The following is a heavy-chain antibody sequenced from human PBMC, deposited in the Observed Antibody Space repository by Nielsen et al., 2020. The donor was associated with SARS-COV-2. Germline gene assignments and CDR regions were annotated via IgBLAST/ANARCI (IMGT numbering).Heavy chain of an antibody. CDR1: AFTFSNYA. CDR3: VRSPRGNYDY. CDR2: ISGSGGNI. Sequence: GGPLRLSCAASAFTFSNYAMSWVRQAPGKGLEWVSTISGSGGNIYHADSVKGRFTISRDNSKNTSYLQMNSLRAEDTAVYYCVRSPRGNYDYWGQGTLVTVSS. V-gene: IGHV3-23*01. J-gene: IGHJ4*02.